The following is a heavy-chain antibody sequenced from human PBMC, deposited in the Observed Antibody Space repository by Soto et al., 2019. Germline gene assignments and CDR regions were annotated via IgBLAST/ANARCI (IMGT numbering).Heavy chain of an antibody. D-gene: IGHD6-13*01. CDR1: GFTFSSYG. Sequence: QVQLVESGGGVVQPGRSLRLSCAASGFTFSSYGMHWVRQAPGKGLEWVAVIWYDGSNKYYADSVKGRFTISRDNSKNTLYLQMNSLRAEDTAVYYCARVRRQQLPRDYYYYGMDVWGQGTTVTVSS. CDR3: ARVRRQQLPRDYYYYGMDV. CDR2: IWYDGSNK. V-gene: IGHV3-33*01. J-gene: IGHJ6*02.